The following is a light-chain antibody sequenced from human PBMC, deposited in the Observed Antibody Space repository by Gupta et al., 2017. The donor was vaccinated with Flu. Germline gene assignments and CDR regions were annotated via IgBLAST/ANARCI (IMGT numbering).Light chain of an antibody. Sequence: GERVSITCRASQSVRTWLAWYQQKPGKVPKLLISKASILESGVPSRFTGSGSGTEFTLTISGLQPDDFATYYCQQYATYSLTFGQGTKVEIK. CDR2: KAS. V-gene: IGKV1-5*03. J-gene: IGKJ1*01. CDR1: QSVRTW. CDR3: QQYATYSLT.